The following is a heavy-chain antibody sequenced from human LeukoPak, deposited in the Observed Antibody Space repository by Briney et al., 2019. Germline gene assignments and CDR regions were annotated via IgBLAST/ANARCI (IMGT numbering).Heavy chain of an antibody. CDR1: GYTFTGYY. Sequence: ASVKVSCKASGYTFTGYYMHWVRQAPGQGLEWMGWINPNSGGTNYAQKFQGRVTMTRDTSISTAYMELSRLRSDDTAVYYCARPTYGGNSVLWFDPWGQGTLVTVSS. CDR3: ARPTYGGNSVLWFDP. J-gene: IGHJ5*02. D-gene: IGHD4-23*01. CDR2: INPNSGGT. V-gene: IGHV1-2*02.